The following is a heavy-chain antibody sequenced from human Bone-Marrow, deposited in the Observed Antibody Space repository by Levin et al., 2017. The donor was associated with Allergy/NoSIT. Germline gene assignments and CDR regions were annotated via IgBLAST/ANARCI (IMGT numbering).Heavy chain of an antibody. CDR3: ARGFRQSYGGGSSEGPLHDHYNGLDV. CDR2: INPSSRVT. D-gene: IGHD6-19*01. Sequence: GESLKISCKASGYRFSDYFIHWVRQAPGQGLEWVGWINPSSRVTNYAQRFQGWVTMTTDTSISTAYMELKRLRSDDTAVYYCARGFRQSYGGGSSEGPLHDHYNGLDVWGQGTTVTVS. V-gene: IGHV1-2*04. CDR1: GYRFSDYF. J-gene: IGHJ6*02.